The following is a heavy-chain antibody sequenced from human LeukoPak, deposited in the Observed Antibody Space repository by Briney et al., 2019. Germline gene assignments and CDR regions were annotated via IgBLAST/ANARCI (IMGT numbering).Heavy chain of an antibody. D-gene: IGHD2-2*01. CDR2: IKQDGSEK. V-gene: IGHV3-7*01. Sequence: GGSVRLSCAVSGFTFSSYWMSWVRQAPGKGLEWVANIKQDGSEKYYVDSVKGRFTISRDNAKNSLYLQMNSLRAEDTAVYYCARRYCSSTSCYPHFDYWGQGTLVTVSS. J-gene: IGHJ4*02. CDR1: GFTFSSYW. CDR3: ARRYCSSTSCYPHFDY.